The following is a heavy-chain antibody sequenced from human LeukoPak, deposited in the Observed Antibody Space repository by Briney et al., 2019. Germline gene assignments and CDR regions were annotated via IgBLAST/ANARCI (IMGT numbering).Heavy chain of an antibody. CDR3: ARGYYGSGSHCCHMDV. CDR1: VGSFSGYY. Sequence: SETLSLTCAVYVGSFSGYYWSWIRQPPGKGLEWLGEINHGGRTNYNSSLRSRVTISVDTSKNQFSLKLTTVTAADTAVYYCARGYYGSGSHCCHMDVWGKGTTITVS. V-gene: IGHV4-34*01. CDR2: INHGGRT. J-gene: IGHJ6*03. D-gene: IGHD3-10*01.